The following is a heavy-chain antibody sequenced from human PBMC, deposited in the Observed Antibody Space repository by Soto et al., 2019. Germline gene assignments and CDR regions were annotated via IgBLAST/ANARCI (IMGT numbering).Heavy chain of an antibody. Sequence: QLQLQESGPGLVKPSETLSLTCTVSGAFITSNSYYWGWIRQSPGKGLEWIGNIYFRGTTYYNPSLESRVTISVDTSTRQFSLRLSSVTAADTAVYYCARRARGANFDFWGQGTLVTVSS. D-gene: IGHD3-16*01. V-gene: IGHV4-39*01. J-gene: IGHJ4*02. CDR2: IYFRGTT. CDR1: GAFITSNSYY. CDR3: ARRARGANFDF.